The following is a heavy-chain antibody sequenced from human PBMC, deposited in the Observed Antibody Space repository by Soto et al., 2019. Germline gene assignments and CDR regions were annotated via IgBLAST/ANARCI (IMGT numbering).Heavy chain of an antibody. V-gene: IGHV1-18*01. D-gene: IGHD5-18*01. Sequence: QVQLVQPGAEVKKPGASVKVSCKASGYTFTSYGISWGRQAPGQGLEWMEWINAYNGNTNYAQKLQGRVTLTTDTATSTAYMEPRSLRFDGTAVYHITRAIGYGLIDYRGQGTLVTVSS. CDR1: GYTFTSYG. J-gene: IGHJ4*02. CDR2: INAYNGNT. CDR3: TRAIGYGLIDY.